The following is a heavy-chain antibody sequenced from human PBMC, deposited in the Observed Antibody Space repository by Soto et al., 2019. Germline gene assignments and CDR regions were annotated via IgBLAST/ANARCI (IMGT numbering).Heavy chain of an antibody. CDR1: GYSISSGYY. CDR2: ISNSGST. D-gene: IGHD5-18*01. V-gene: IGHV4-38-2*01. CDR3: ATESGSTYGYFDH. J-gene: IGHJ4*02. Sequence: SETLSLTCAVSGYSISSGYYWGWIRQPPGKGLEWIGYISNSGSTGYNPSLKTRLSMSVDRSKNQFTLRLTSVTAADTAVYFCATESGSTYGYFDHWGQGTQVTVSS.